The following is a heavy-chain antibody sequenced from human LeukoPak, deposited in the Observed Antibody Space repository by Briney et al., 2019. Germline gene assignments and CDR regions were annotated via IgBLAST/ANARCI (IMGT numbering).Heavy chain of an antibody. CDR1: GGTFSSYA. V-gene: IGHV1-69*04. D-gene: IGHD3-22*01. J-gene: IGHJ4*02. CDR3: ARSPSGSKNPHYNY. Sequence: GASVKVSCQASGGTFSSYAISWVRQGPGQGLEWVGKIIPILGIANYAQKFQGRVTITADKSTSTAYMELSSLRSEDTAVYYCARSPSGSKNPHYNYWGQGTLVSVSS. CDR2: IIPILGIA.